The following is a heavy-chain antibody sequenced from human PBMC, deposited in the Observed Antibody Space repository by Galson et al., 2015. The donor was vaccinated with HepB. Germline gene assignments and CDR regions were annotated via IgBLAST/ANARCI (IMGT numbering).Heavy chain of an antibody. Sequence: SLRLSCAASGFTFSDFWMSWVRQTPGKGLEWLANIKQDGSEKYYVDSVKGRLTISRDNAKNSLYLQMNSLRAEDTAVYYCARDLVWGKTGTDYWGQGTLVTVSS. D-gene: IGHD3-16*01. J-gene: IGHJ4*02. V-gene: IGHV3-7*01. CDR1: GFTFSDFW. CDR3: ARDLVWGKTGTDY. CDR2: IKQDGSEK.